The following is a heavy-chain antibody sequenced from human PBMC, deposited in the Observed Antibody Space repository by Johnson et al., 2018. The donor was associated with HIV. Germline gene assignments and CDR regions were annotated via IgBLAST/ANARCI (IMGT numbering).Heavy chain of an antibody. Sequence: VQLVESGGGLVQPGGSLRLSCAASGFTVSSNYMSWVRQAPGKGLEWVSVIYSGGSTYYADSVKGRFTTSRDNSKNTLYLQMNSLRAGDTAVYYCARGPRSSGWYPYAFDIWGQGTMVTVSS. CDR3: ARGPRSSGWYPYAFDI. V-gene: IGHV3-66*01. CDR2: IYSGGST. J-gene: IGHJ3*02. CDR1: GFTVSSNY. D-gene: IGHD6-19*01.